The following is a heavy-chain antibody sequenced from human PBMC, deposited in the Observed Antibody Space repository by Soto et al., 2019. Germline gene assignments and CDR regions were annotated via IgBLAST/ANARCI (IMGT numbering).Heavy chain of an antibody. J-gene: IGHJ4*02. D-gene: IGHD3-22*01. Sequence: ASVKVSCKASGGTFSSYAISWVRQAPGQGLEWMGGIIPIFGTANYAQKFQGRVTITADESTSTAYMELSSLRSEDTAVYYCARAVVVITSPPWHFDYWGQGTLVTVSS. CDR2: IIPIFGTA. V-gene: IGHV1-69*13. CDR1: GGTFSSYA. CDR3: ARAVVVITSPPWHFDY.